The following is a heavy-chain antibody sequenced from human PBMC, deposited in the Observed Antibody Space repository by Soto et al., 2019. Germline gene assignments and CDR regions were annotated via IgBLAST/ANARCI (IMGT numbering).Heavy chain of an antibody. D-gene: IGHD5-18*01. CDR3: AKGGRYTYGYGDYSYGMDV. CDR1: GFSFSDYA. CDR2: IGGTGSRR. J-gene: IGHJ6*02. Sequence: EVQVLESGGGLVQPGGSLRLSCAASGFSFSDYAMSWVRQAPGKGLEWVSGIGGTGSRRSYADSVRGRFSISRDNVNNTLVLQMDRLRAEDTAVYYCAKGGRYTYGYGDYSYGMDVWGQGTTVTVSS. V-gene: IGHV3-23*01.